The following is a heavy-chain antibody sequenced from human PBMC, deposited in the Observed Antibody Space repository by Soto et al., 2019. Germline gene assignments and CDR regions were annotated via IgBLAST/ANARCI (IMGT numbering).Heavy chain of an antibody. CDR1: GYTFTSYA. CDR3: ARRRLDAFDI. J-gene: IGHJ3*02. Sequence: ASVKVSCKASGYTFTSYAMHWVRQAPGQRLEWMGWINADNGNTKYSQKFQGRVTMTTDTSASTAYMELRSLRSDDTAVYYCARRRLDAFDIWGQGTMVTVSS. CDR2: INADNGNT. V-gene: IGHV1-3*01.